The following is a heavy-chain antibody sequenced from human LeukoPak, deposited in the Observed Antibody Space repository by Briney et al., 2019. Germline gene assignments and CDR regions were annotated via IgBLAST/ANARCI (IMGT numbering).Heavy chain of an antibody. J-gene: IGHJ4*02. CDR2: IYSGGST. CDR1: GFTVSSNY. CDR3: ARDQLYYDILTGYHYYFDY. D-gene: IGHD3-9*01. Sequence: PGGSLRLSCAASGFTVSSNYMSWVRQAPGKGLEWGSVIYSGGSTYYADSVKGRFTISRDNSKNTLYLQMNSLRAEDTAVYYCARDQLYYDILTGYHYYFDYWGQGTLVTVSS. V-gene: IGHV3-53*01.